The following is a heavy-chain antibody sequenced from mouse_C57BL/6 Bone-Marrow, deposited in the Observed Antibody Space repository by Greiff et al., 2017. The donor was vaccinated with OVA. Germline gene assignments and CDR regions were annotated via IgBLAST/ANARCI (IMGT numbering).Heavy chain of an antibody. Sequence: VKLMESGAELARPRASVKLSCKASGYTFTSYGISWVKQRTGQGLEWIGEIYPRSGNTYYNEKFKGKATLTADKSSSTAYMELRSLTSEDSAVYFCARSDYGNYWYFDVWGTGTTVTVSS. CDR1: GYTFTSYG. D-gene: IGHD2-1*01. CDR2: IYPRSGNT. V-gene: IGHV1-81*01. CDR3: ARSDYGNYWYFDV. J-gene: IGHJ1*03.